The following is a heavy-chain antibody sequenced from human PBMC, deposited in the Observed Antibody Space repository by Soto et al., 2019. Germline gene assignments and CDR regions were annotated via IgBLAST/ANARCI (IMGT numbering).Heavy chain of an antibody. Sequence: GSLRLSCAASGFTSTRYSMNWVRQAPGKGLEWVSSISSTTNYIYYGDSMKGRFTISRDNAKNSLYLEMNSLRAEDTAVYYCARESEDLTSNFDYWGQGTLVTVS. J-gene: IGHJ4*02. CDR1: GFTSTRYS. V-gene: IGHV3-21*06. CDR3: ARESEDLTSNFDY. CDR2: ISSTTNYI.